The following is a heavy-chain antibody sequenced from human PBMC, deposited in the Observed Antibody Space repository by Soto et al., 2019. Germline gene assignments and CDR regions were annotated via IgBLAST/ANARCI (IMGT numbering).Heavy chain of an antibody. D-gene: IGHD2-21*01. J-gene: IGHJ3*02. CDR2: ISSSGSTI. CDR3: ARHDLVNDAFDI. V-gene: IGHV3-11*01. Sequence: PGGSLRLSCAASGFTFSDYYMSWIRQAPGKGLEWVSYISSSGSTIYYADSVKGRFTIPRDNAKNSLYLQMNSLRAEDTAVYYCARHDLVNDAFDIWGQGTMVTVSS. CDR1: GFTFSDYY.